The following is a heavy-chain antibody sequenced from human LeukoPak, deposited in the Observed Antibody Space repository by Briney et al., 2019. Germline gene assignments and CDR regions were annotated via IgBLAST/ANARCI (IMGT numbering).Heavy chain of an antibody. Sequence: GGSLRLSCAASGFTSGNHWMSWVRQAPGKGLEWVANINQDGSEKYYVDSVKGRFTISRDNAKNSLYLQMNSLRAEDTAVYYCAIGYSKDYWGQGTLVTVSS. V-gene: IGHV3-7*01. CDR1: GFTSGNHW. J-gene: IGHJ4*02. CDR2: INQDGSEK. D-gene: IGHD4-11*01. CDR3: AIGYSKDY.